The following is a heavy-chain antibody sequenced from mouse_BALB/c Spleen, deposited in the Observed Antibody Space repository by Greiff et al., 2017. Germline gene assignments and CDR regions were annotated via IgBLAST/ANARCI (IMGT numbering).Heavy chain of an antibody. D-gene: IGHD2-10*02. CDR2: INPSSGYT. J-gene: IGHJ1*01. Sequence: VQLQQSAAELARPGASVKMSCKASGYTFTSYTMHWVKQRPGQGLEWIGYINPSSGYTEYNQKFKDKTTLTADKSSSTAYMQLSSLTSEDSAVYYCARDQYGNYVRYFDVWGAGTTVTVSS. CDR1: GYTFTSYT. V-gene: IGHV1-4*02. CDR3: ARDQYGNYVRYFDV.